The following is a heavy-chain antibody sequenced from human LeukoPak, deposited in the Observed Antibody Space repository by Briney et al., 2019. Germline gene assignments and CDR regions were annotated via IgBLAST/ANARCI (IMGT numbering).Heavy chain of an antibody. V-gene: IGHV1-69*01. CDR1: GGTFSSYA. J-gene: IGHJ6*03. CDR3: ARVTTVTTEYYYYYMDV. CDR2: IIPIFGTA. D-gene: IGHD4-11*01. Sequence: VKVSCKASGGTFSSYAISWVRQAPGQGLEWMGGIIPIFGTANYAQKFQGRVTITADESTSTAYMELSSLRSEDTAVYYCARVTTVTTEYYYYYMDVWGKGTTVTVSS.